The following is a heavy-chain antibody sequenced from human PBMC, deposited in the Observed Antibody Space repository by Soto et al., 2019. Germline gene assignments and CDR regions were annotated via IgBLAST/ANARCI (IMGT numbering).Heavy chain of an antibody. V-gene: IGHV4-30-2*06. CDR3: ASSRVVTTYFDY. Sequence: QLQLQESGSRLVKPSQTLSLTCAVSGGSISRAGYYWSWIRQSPGKGLEWIGYIYNRGSTFYNPSLKSRLTISVDRSKNQLSLQLNSVTAADTAVYYCASSRVVTTYFDYWGQGTLVPVSS. J-gene: IGHJ4*02. CDR1: GGSISRAGYY. CDR2: IYNRGST. D-gene: IGHD2-21*02.